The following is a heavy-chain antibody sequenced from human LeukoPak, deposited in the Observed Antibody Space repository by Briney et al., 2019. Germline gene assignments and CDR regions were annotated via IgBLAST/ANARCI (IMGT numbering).Heavy chain of an antibody. CDR2: ITAYNGNR. Sequence: GASVKVSCKTSGYTFSNYGISWVRQAPGQGLEWMGWITAYNGNRLYAQRFQGRITLTTDTSTSTSYIELRSLEYDDTAIYYCARDNDKVVDHWGQGTLVTVS. D-gene: IGHD1-1*01. CDR3: ARDNDKVVDH. J-gene: IGHJ4*01. CDR1: GYTFSNYG. V-gene: IGHV1-18*01.